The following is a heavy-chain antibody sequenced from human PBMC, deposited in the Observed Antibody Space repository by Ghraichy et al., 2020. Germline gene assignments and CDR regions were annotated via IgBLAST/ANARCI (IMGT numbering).Heavy chain of an antibody. V-gene: IGHV1-18*04. CDR3: ARPPGYSSGWYSSDGVHFDY. CDR2: ISAYNGNT. J-gene: IGHJ4*02. Sequence: ASVKVSCKASGYTFTSYGISWVRQAPGQGLEWMGWISAYNGNTNYAQKLQGRVTMTTDTSTSTAYMELRSLRSDDTAVYYCARPPGYSSGWYSSDGVHFDYWGQGTLVTVSS. D-gene: IGHD6-19*01. CDR1: GYTFTSYG.